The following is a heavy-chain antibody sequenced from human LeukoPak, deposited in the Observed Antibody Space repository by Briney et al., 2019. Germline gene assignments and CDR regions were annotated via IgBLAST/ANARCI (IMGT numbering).Heavy chain of an antibody. Sequence: PSETLSLTCTVSGGSISSSSYYWGWVRQPPGKGLEWIVRIYSGGGTYYHTSLKSRVTISVDTPKNQFSLKLSAVTAADTAVYYCGRHPGDGYDFYYWGEGTLVTVSS. CDR3: GRHPGDGYDFYY. CDR2: IYSGGGT. V-gene: IGHV4-39*01. CDR1: GGSISSSSYY. J-gene: IGHJ4*02. D-gene: IGHD5-12*01.